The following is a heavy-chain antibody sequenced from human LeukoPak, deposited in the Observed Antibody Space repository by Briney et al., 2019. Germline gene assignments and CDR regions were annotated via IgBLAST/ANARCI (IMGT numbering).Heavy chain of an antibody. CDR1: GGSFSGYY. CDR3: ARGSRSSGWYSRGSYYFDY. CDR2: INHSGST. D-gene: IGHD6-19*01. Sequence: SETLSLTCAVYGGSFSGYYWSWIRQPPGKGLEWIGEINHSGSTNYNPSLKSRVTISVDTSKNQFSLKLSSVTAADTAVYYCARGSRSSGWYSRGSYYFDYWGQGTLVTVSS. V-gene: IGHV4-34*01. J-gene: IGHJ4*02.